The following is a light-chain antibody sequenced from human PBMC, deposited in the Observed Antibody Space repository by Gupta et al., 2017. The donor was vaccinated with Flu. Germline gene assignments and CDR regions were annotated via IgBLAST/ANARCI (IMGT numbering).Light chain of an antibody. CDR3: SSYTSSSNWV. CDR1: SSDVGGYNY. Sequence: SALTQPASVSGSPGQSITISCTGTSSDVGGYNYVSWYQQHPGKAPKLMIYEVSKRPSGVANRFSGSKSGNTASLTISGLQAEDEADYYCSSYTSSSNWVFGGGTKLTVL. J-gene: IGLJ3*02. CDR2: EVS. V-gene: IGLV2-14*01.